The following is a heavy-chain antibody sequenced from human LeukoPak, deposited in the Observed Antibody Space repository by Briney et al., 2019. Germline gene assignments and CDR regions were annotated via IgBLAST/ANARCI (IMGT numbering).Heavy chain of an antibody. CDR1: GFTFSSYS. CDR2: ISSSSSYI. D-gene: IGHD2-2*01. V-gene: IGHV3-21*01. J-gene: IGHJ4*02. Sequence: GGSLRLSCAASGFTFSSYSMNWVRQAPGKGLEWVSSISSSSSYIYYADSVKGRFTISRHNAKDSLYLQMNSLRAEDTAVYYCARDAQRYCSSTSCSPDYWGQGTLVTVSS. CDR3: ARDAQRYCSSTSCSPDY.